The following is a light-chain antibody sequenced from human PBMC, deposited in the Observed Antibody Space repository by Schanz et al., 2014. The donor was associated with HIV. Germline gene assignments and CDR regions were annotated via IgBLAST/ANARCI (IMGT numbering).Light chain of an antibody. CDR2: EAS. CDR1: QSISNW. Sequence: DIQLTQSPSFLSASVGDRVTITCRASQSISNWLAWYQQKPGKAPKLLISEASSLESGVPSRFSGSGSGTKFTLTISCLQPEDFATYFCQEYNARMTFGPGTRVELK. CDR3: QEYNARMT. J-gene: IGKJ1*01. V-gene: IGKV1-5*03.